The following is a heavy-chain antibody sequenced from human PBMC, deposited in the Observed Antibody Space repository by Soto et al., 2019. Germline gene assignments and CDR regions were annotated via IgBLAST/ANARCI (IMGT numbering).Heavy chain of an antibody. CDR3: AWSRDGYNHGLNS. V-gene: IGHV3-33*01. CDR1: GFYLSSSG. J-gene: IGHJ4*02. Sequence: QVQLVESGGGVIQPGRSLRLSCAASGFYLSSSGMHWVRQAPGKGLEWVAVIYYDESDKVYSDSVRGRFTVSKDDSKNTLYLQMTSLRAEDTAMYFCAWSRDGYNHGLNSWGQGTLVTVSS. CDR2: IYYDESDK. D-gene: IGHD5-12*01.